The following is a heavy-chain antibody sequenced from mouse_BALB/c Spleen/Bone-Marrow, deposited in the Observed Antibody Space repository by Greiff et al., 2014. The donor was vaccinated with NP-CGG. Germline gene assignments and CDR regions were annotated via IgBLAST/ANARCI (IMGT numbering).Heavy chain of an antibody. V-gene: IGHV7-3*02. D-gene: IGHD5-1*01. CDR2: IRNKANGYTT. Sequence: DVMLVESGGGLVQPGGSLRLSCTTSGFTFTDYFMTWVRQPPGKALEWLGFIRNKANGYTTEYNPSVKGRFTISRDTSQGILYLQMNTLRAEDSAIYSCARDYSGYFDFWGQGTTLTVSS. J-gene: IGHJ2*01. CDR3: ARDYSGYFDF. CDR1: GFTFTDYF.